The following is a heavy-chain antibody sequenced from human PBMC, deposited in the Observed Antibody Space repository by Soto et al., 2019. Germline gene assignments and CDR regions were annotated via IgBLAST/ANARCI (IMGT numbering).Heavy chain of an antibody. V-gene: IGHV1-8*01. D-gene: IGHD3-10*01. CDR2: VNPNNGDT. Sequence: QVQLGQSGAELKKPGASVKVSFKASEYTFSNYDMNWVRQATGQGPEWIGWVNPNNGDTGYAQKFQGRVTLTTDISTTTAYMELTSLRSEDTAIYYCAKVSRKGSAIDFDYWGQGTLITVFS. J-gene: IGHJ4*02. CDR1: EYTFSNYD. CDR3: AKVSRKGSAIDFDY.